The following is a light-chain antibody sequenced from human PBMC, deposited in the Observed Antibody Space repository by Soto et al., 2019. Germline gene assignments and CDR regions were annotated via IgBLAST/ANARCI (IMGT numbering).Light chain of an antibody. V-gene: IGKV1-33*01. CDR3: QQFDNLPLT. CDR1: QDINNS. Sequence: DIQMTQSLSSLSASVGDRVTITCQANQDINNSLNWYQQRPGEAPKLLIYDASILEAGVPPRFSGSGFGTTFTLTISSLQPEDVATDYCQQFDNLPLTFGGGTKVELK. CDR2: DAS. J-gene: IGKJ4*01.